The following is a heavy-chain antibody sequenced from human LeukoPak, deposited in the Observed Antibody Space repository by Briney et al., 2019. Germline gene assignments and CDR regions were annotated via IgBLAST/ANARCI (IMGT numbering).Heavy chain of an antibody. Sequence: GGYLRLSCTVSGFPFGDHAMSWVRQAPGKGLEWVGFIRSKTYGGTTEYAASVKGRFIISRDDSTSIAYLQMNSLKTEDTAVYYCTRGPIQLWLYHGMDVWGQGTTVTVSS. J-gene: IGHJ6*02. CDR1: GFPFGDHA. CDR2: IRSKTYGGTT. V-gene: IGHV3-49*04. CDR3: TRGPIQLWLYHGMDV. D-gene: IGHD5-18*01.